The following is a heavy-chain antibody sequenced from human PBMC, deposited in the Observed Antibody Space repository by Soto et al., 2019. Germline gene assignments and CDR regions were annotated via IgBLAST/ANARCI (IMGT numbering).Heavy chain of an antibody. D-gene: IGHD2-21*02. CDR1: GFTFSSYG. J-gene: IGHJ4*02. CDR3: ARVSGPYCGGDCYSGEFDY. V-gene: IGHV3-33*01. Sequence: GGSLRLSCAASGFTFSSYGMHWVRQAPGKGLEWVAVIWYDGSNKYYADSVKGRFTISRDNSKNTLYLQMNSLRAEDTAVYYCARVSGPYCGGDCYSGEFDYWGQGTLVTVSS. CDR2: IWYDGSNK.